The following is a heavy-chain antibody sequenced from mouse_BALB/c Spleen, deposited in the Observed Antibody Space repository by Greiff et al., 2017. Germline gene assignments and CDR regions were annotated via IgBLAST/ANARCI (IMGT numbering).Heavy chain of an antibody. CDR2: INPDSSTI. Sequence: EVKLMESGGGLVQPGGSLKLSCAASGFDFSRYWMSWVRQAPGKGLEWIGEINPDSSTINYTPSLKDKFIISRDNAKNTLYLQMSKVRSEDTALYYCARHRGDYAMDYWGQGTSVTVSS. V-gene: IGHV4-1*02. CDR1: GFDFSRYW. CDR3: ARHRGDYAMDY. D-gene: IGHD1-1*01. J-gene: IGHJ4*01.